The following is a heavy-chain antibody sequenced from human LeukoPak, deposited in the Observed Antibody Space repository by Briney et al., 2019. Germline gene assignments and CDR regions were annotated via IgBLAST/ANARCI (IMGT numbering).Heavy chain of an antibody. CDR1: GFTFSSYS. J-gene: IGHJ4*02. Sequence: PGGSLRLSCAASGFTFSSYSMNWVRQAPGKGLEWVSYISSSSSTIYYADSVKGRFTISRDNAKNSLYLQMNSLRAEDTAVYYCARLVRGISDYWGQGTLVTVSS. CDR2: ISSSSSTI. V-gene: IGHV3-48*01. D-gene: IGHD3-10*01. CDR3: ARLVRGISDY.